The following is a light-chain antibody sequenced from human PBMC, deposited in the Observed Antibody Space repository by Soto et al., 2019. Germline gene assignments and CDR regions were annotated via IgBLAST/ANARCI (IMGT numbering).Light chain of an antibody. J-gene: IGKJ4*01. CDR3: QQYSDCPLT. CDR1: QTLYNN. Sequence: EIVMTQSPATLSVSPGERATLSCRASQTLYNNLAWYQQKLGQAPRLLIYGASARATDIPARFSGSGSGTEFTITISGLQYEDFAIYYCQQYSDCPLTFGGGTKVEIK. CDR2: GAS. V-gene: IGKV3-15*01.